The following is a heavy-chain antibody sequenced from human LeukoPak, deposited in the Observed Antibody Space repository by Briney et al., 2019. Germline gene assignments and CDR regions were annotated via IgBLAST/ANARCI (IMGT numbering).Heavy chain of an antibody. V-gene: IGHV3-23*01. D-gene: IGHD3-3*01. CDR2: SRSGGST. Sequence: GGSLRLSCAASGFTFSSYAMSWVRQAPGKGLEWVSGSRSGGSTYYADSVKGRFTISRDNSKNTLYLQMNSLRAEDTAVYYCAKDFWSGYYPNYWGQGTLVTVSS. CDR1: GFTFSSYA. CDR3: AKDFWSGYYPNY. J-gene: IGHJ4*02.